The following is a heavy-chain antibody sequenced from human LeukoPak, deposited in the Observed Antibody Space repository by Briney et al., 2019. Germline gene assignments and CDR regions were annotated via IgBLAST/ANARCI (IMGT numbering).Heavy chain of an antibody. V-gene: IGHV4-59*08. CDR2: IYYSGST. CDR3: ANGVVPAAIYY. CDR1: GGSISSYY. J-gene: IGHJ4*02. Sequence: PSETLSLTCTVSGGSISSYYWSRIRQPPGKGLEWIGYIYYSGSTNYNPSLKSRVTISVDTSKNQFSLKLSSVTAADTAVYYCANGVVPAAIYYWGQGTLVTVSS. D-gene: IGHD2-2*02.